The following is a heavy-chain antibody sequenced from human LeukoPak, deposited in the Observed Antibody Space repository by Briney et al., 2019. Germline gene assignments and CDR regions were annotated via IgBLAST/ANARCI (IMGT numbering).Heavy chain of an antibody. CDR2: ISNDGSNK. D-gene: IGHD6-19*01. V-gene: IGHV3-30*18. Sequence: GRSLRLSCAASGFTFSSYGMHWVRQAPGKGLEWVAVISNDGSNKYYADSVKGRFTISRDNSKNTLYLQMNSLRAEDTAVYYYAKSGRYSSGWYGPLYYYYGMDVWGKGTTVTVSS. CDR3: AKSGRYSSGWYGPLYYYYGMDV. J-gene: IGHJ6*04. CDR1: GFTFSSYG.